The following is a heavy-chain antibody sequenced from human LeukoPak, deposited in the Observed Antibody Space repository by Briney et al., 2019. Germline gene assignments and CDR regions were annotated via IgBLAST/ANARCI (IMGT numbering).Heavy chain of an antibody. Sequence: SVKVSCKASGYTFTGYYMHWVRQAPGQGLEWMGWINPNSGGTNYTQKFQGRVTMTRDTSISTAYMELSRLRSDDTAVYYCAREQRYCSSTSCYNWFDPWGQGTLVTVSS. CDR1: GYTFTGYY. CDR2: INPNSGGT. J-gene: IGHJ5*02. V-gene: IGHV1-2*02. CDR3: AREQRYCSSTSCYNWFDP. D-gene: IGHD2-2*01.